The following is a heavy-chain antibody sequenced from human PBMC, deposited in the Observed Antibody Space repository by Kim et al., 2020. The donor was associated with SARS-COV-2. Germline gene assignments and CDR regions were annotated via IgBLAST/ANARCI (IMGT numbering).Heavy chain of an antibody. J-gene: IGHJ4*02. CDR3: ARDSSYYYDSSGNFDY. CDR1: GVSISSSSYY. CDR2: IYYSGST. V-gene: IGHV4-39*07. Sequence: SETLSLTCTVSGVSISSSSYYWGWIRQPPGKGLEWIGSIYYSGSTYYNPSLKSRVTISVDTSKNQFSLKLSSVTAADTAVYYCARDSSYYYDSSGNFDYWGEGTLVTMSS. D-gene: IGHD3-22*01.